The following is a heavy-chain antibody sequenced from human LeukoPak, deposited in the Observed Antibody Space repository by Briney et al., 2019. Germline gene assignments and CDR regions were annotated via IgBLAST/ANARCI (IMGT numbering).Heavy chain of an antibody. CDR1: GGTFSSYA. Sequence: APSVTLSCKASGGTFSSYAISWVRRAPGQGLEWMGGIIPIFGTANYAQKFQGRVTITADESTSTAYMELSSLRSEDTAVYYCARDAFGELSSWFDRWGHRTLVAVSS. V-gene: IGHV1-69*13. CDR2: IIPIFGTA. D-gene: IGHD3-10*01. J-gene: IGHJ5*02. CDR3: ARDAFGELSSWFDR.